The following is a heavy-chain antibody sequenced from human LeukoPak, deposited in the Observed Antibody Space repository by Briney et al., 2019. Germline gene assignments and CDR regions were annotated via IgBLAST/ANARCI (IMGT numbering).Heavy chain of an antibody. V-gene: IGHV1-69*05. Sequence: SVKVSCTASGGIFSSYAISWVRQAPGQGLEWMGGIIPIFGTANYAQKLQGRVTMTTDTSTSTAYMELRSLRSDDTAVYYCARDWPSGSPGDHWFDPWGQGTLVTVSS. D-gene: IGHD3-10*01. CDR2: IIPIFGTA. J-gene: IGHJ5*02. CDR1: GGIFSSYA. CDR3: ARDWPSGSPGDHWFDP.